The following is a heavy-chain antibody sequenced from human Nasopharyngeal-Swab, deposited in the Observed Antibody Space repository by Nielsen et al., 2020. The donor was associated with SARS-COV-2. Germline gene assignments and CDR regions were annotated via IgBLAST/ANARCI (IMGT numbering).Heavy chain of an antibody. J-gene: IGHJ6*02. Sequence: SETLSLTFTVSGGSISSGDYYWSWIRQPPGKGLEWIGYIYYSGSTYYNPSLKSRVTISVDTSKNQFSLKLSSVTAADTAVYYCARRGYYYGMDVWGQGTTVTVSS. CDR2: IYYSGST. CDR3: ARRGYYYGMDV. CDR1: GGSISSGDYY. V-gene: IGHV4-30-4*01.